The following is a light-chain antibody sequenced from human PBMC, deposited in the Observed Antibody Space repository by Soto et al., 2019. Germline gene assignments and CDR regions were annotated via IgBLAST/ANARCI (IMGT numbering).Light chain of an antibody. J-gene: IGKJ4*01. CDR1: HTMSNSN. CDR3: QEFASN. V-gene: IGKV3-20*01. Sequence: IVLAHPPGTLSVFPGVRASLSCTASHTMSNSNLAWYQHKPGQAPRLLIYGASNSATGIPDMFRGSASGTDFILTIHRLEPEDFAVYHCQEFASNFGGGTKVDIK. CDR2: GAS.